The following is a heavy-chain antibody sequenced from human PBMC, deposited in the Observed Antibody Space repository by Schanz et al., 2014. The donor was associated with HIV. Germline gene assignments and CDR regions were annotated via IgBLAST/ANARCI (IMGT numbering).Heavy chain of an antibody. D-gene: IGHD6-6*01. CDR1: GFTFSSYG. CDR2: IWYDGSNK. V-gene: IGHV3-33*01. CDR3: ATTLYPYTSSSDYYYGMDV. J-gene: IGHJ6*02. Sequence: QVRLVQSGGGVVQPGRSLRLSCAASGFTFSSYGMHWVRQAPGKGLEWVAVIWYDGSNKYYADSVKGRFTISRDNSRKTLYLQMNSLRAEDTALYYCATTLYPYTSSSDYYYGMDVWGQGNLVTVSS.